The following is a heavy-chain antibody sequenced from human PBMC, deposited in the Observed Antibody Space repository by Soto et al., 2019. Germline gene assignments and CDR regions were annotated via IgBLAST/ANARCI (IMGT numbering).Heavy chain of an antibody. Sequence: QVQLQESGPGLVKPSETLSLTCTVSGASISNYYWSWIRQPPGKGLEWIGYIHYSGSTGCNPSLKRCFTISVDTSKHQFPLRLSSVTAADTAVSYCARLGGDFAYWGQGTLVTVSS. D-gene: IGHD3-10*01. CDR2: IHYSGST. V-gene: IGHV4-59*08. CDR3: ARLGGDFAY. J-gene: IGHJ4*02. CDR1: GASISNYY.